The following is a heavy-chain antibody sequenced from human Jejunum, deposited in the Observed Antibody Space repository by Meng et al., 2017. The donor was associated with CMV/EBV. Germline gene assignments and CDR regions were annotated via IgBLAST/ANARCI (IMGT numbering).Heavy chain of an antibody. V-gene: IGHV3-15*01. Sequence: GPLVGSGGGLIKPGGSLRLSCAAPGFSFPDAWMSWVRQAPGKGLEWVGRIKAKSDGGTTEYPAPVKGRFTISRDDSKNTLFLQMNSLKTEDTAVYYCTTGRAHWGQGTLVTVSS. CDR1: GFSFPDAW. CDR2: IKAKSDGGTT. CDR3: TTGRAH. J-gene: IGHJ4*02.